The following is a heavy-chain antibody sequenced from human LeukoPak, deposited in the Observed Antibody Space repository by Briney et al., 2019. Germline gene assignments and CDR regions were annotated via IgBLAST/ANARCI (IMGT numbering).Heavy chain of an antibody. D-gene: IGHD2-15*01. CDR2: IYTSEST. Sequence: SETLSLTCTVSGGSISSYYWSWIRQPAGKGLEWIGRIYTSESTNYNPSLKSRVTMSVDTSKNQFSLKLSSVTAADTAVYYCARQLYCSGGSCYGAFDIWGQGTMVTVSS. J-gene: IGHJ3*02. CDR3: ARQLYCSGGSCYGAFDI. CDR1: GGSISSYY. V-gene: IGHV4-4*07.